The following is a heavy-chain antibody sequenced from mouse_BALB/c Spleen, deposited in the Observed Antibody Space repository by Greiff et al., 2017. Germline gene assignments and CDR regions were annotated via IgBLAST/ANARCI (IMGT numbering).Heavy chain of an antibody. Sequence: EVKLVESGGGLVQPGGSRKLSCAASGFTFSSFGMHWVRQAPEKGLEWVAYISSGSSTIYYADTVKGRFTISRDNPKNTLFLQMTSLRSEDTAMYYCARNDYDAMDYWGQGTSVTVSS. CDR1: GFTFSSFG. V-gene: IGHV5-17*02. CDR3: ARNDYDAMDY. J-gene: IGHJ4*01. CDR2: ISSGSSTI.